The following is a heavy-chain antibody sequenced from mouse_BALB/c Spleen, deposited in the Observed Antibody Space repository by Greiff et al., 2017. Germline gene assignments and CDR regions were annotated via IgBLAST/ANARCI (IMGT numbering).Heavy chain of an antibody. D-gene: IGHD2-14*01. CDR1: GFSLSTSGMG. CDR3: ARRGGYRYSSYAMDY. Sequence: QVTLKESGPGILQPSQTLSLTCSFSGFSLSTSGMGVSWIRQPSGKGLEWLAHIYWDDDKRYNPSLKSRLTISKDTSSNQVFLKITSVDTADTATYYCARRGGYRYSSYAMDYWGQGTSVTVSS. J-gene: IGHJ4*01. V-gene: IGHV8-12*01. CDR2: IYWDDDK.